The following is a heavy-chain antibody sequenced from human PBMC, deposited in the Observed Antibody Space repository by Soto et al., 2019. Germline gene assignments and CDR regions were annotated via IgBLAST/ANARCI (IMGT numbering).Heavy chain of an antibody. CDR2: IKQDGSEK. CDR3: ARDSDFWSGQTYYYYYGMDV. D-gene: IGHD3-3*01. V-gene: IGHV3-7*01. Sequence: GVSLRLSFAASGFTFSNYWMRWDRQAPGKELEWVTNIKQDGSEKYYVDSVKGRFTLSRENAKNSLYPQMNSLRAEDTAVYYCARDSDFWSGQTYYYYYGMDVWGQGTTVTVSS. CDR1: GFTFSNYW. J-gene: IGHJ6*02.